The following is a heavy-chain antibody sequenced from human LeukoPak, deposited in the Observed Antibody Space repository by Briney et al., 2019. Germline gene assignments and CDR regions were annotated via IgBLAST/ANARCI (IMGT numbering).Heavy chain of an antibody. CDR2: INPNSGGT. D-gene: IGHD6-6*01. V-gene: IGHV1-2*02. CDR1: GYTFTGYY. J-gene: IGHJ5*02. Sequence: ASVKVSCKASGYTFTGYYMHLVRQAPGQGLEWMGWINPNSGGTNYAQKFQGRVTMTRDTSISTAYMELSRLRSDDTAVYYCARGVIYSSSSGWFDPWGQGTLVTVSS. CDR3: ARGVIYSSSSGWFDP.